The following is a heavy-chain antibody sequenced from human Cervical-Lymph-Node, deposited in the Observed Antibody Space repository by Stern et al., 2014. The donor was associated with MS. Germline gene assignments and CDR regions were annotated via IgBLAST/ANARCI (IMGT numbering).Heavy chain of an antibody. CDR1: GYTFSGYY. CDR3: ARSITMIVVDRKVSFDI. V-gene: IGHV1-2*06. D-gene: IGHD3-22*01. J-gene: IGHJ3*02. CDR2: INPDSGGS. Sequence: QVQLGQSGAEVKKPGASVKVSCKASGYTFSGYYIHWVRQAPGPGLEWMGRINPDSGGSNYAQKFQGRVTMTRDTSITTVYMELRRLRSDDTAAYYCARSITMIVVDRKVSFDIWGQGTMVTVSS.